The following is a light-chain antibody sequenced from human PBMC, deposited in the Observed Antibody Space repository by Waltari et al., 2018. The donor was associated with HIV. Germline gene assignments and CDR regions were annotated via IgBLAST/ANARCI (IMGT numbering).Light chain of an antibody. J-gene: IGLJ2*01. CDR1: RSNIGSND. Sequence: QSVLPQPPSASGTPGQRVTISCSGSRSNIGSNDVNWYQQVPGTAPKFLMYSNNKRPSGVPDRFSGSKSGTSASLAISGLQSDDEADYYCAAWDESLNALVFGGGTRLTVL. CDR3: AAWDESLNALV. CDR2: SNN. V-gene: IGLV1-44*01.